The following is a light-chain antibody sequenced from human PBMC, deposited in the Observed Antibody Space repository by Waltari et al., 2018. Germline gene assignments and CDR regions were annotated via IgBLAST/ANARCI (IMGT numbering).Light chain of an antibody. CDR2: WAS. V-gene: IGKV4-1*01. CDR1: QSLLYSANNKDY. J-gene: IGKJ4*01. Sequence: DIVMTQSPDSLAESLGDRATINCKSSQSLLYSANNKDYLAWYQQRPGQPPKLLFHWASIRASGVPDRFTGSGSGTDFTLTITRLQAEDVAVYYCHQFYSVPLTFGGGTKVELK. CDR3: HQFYSVPLT.